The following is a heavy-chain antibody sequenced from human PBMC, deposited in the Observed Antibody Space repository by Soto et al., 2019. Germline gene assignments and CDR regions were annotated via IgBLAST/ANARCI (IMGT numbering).Heavy chain of an antibody. V-gene: IGHV4-31*03. J-gene: IGHJ5*02. D-gene: IGHD6-6*01. Sequence: QVQLQESGPGLVKPSQTLSLTCTVSGGSISSGGYYWSWIRQHPGKGLEWIGYIYYIGSTYYNPSLTSRDTISVDTSKNPFPLKLSSVTAADTAVYYCARAYSSSSYNWFDPWGQGTLVTVSS. CDR1: GGSISSGGYY. CDR2: IYYIGST. CDR3: ARAYSSSSYNWFDP.